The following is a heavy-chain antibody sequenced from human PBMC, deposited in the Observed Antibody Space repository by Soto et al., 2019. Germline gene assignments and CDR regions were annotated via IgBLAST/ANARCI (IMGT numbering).Heavy chain of an antibody. Sequence: SGPTLVHPTQTLTLTCTFSGFSLSTSGVGVGWIRQPPGKALEWLALIYWNDDKRYSPSLKSRPTITKETSNNQVVLTKTNMDPVDTATYYCAHTRVHVDTAMVTPMDYWGQGTLVTVSS. J-gene: IGHJ4*02. D-gene: IGHD5-18*01. CDR3: AHTRVHVDTAMVTPMDY. V-gene: IGHV2-5*01. CDR1: GFSLSTSGVG. CDR2: IYWNDDK.